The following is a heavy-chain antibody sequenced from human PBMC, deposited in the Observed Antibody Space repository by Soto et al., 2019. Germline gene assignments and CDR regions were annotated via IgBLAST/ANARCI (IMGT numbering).Heavy chain of an antibody. D-gene: IGHD6-13*01. CDR1: GYSFTSYW. CDR2: IYPGDSDT. V-gene: IGHV5-51*01. CDR3: ARTAAAGKYYYGVDV. J-gene: IGHJ6*02. Sequence: GESLKISCKGSGYSFTSYWIGWVRRMPGKGLEWMGIIYPGDSDTRYSPSFQGQVTISADKSISTAYLQWSSLKASDTAIYYCARTAAAGKYYYGVDVWGQGTTVTVSS.